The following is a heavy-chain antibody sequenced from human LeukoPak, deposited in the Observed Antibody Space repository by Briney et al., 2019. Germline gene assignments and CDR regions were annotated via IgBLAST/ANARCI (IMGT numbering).Heavy chain of an antibody. Sequence: PGVSLRLSCSASGFTFSSYAMSCVRQAPGKGLEWVSAISGSGGSTYYADSVKGRFTISTDNSKNTLYLQMNSLRAEETAVYYCAKNAPSTVTYAEYFQHWGQGTLVTVSS. V-gene: IGHV3-23*01. CDR3: AKNAPSTVTYAEYFQH. CDR2: ISGSGGST. J-gene: IGHJ1*01. D-gene: IGHD4-17*01. CDR1: GFTFSSYA.